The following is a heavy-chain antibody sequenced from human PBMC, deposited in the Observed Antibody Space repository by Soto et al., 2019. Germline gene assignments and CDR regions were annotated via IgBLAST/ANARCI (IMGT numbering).Heavy chain of an antibody. Sequence: ASVKVSCKASGGTFNSYAISWVRQAPGLGLEWMGGIIPLFGTTNYAQKFQGRVTITADKSTSTAYMELSSLRSEDTAVYYCASSNRLGYCSSTSCYSVDYWGQGTLVTVS. CDR3: ASSNRLGYCSSTSCYSVDY. CDR2: IIPLFGTT. D-gene: IGHD2-2*02. V-gene: IGHV1-69*06. CDR1: GGTFNSYA. J-gene: IGHJ4*02.